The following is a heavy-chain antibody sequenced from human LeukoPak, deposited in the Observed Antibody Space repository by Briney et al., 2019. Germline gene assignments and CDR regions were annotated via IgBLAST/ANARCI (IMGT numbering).Heavy chain of an antibody. Sequence: GGSLRLSCAASAFTFSSYAMSWVRQAPGKGLEWVSAISGSGGSTYYADSVKGRFTISRDNSKNTLYLQMNSLRAEDTAVYYCAKDQYYYDSSGYIFFDYWGQGTLVTVSS. J-gene: IGHJ4*02. CDR1: AFTFSSYA. CDR2: ISGSGGST. D-gene: IGHD3-22*01. V-gene: IGHV3-23*01. CDR3: AKDQYYYDSSGYIFFDY.